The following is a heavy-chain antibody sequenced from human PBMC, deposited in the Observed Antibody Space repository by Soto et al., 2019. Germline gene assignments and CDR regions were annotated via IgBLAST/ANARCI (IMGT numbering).Heavy chain of an antibody. CDR3: VRHWSAYDFWKAYTYYHGFDV. Sequence: SETLSLTCTVSGGSISSSSYYWGWIRQPPGKGLEWIGSIYYSGSTYYNPSLKSRVTFSVDKSMNTAYLQWSSLKASDTATYYCVRHWSAYDFWKAYTYYHGFDVWGQGTTVTVSS. J-gene: IGHJ6*02. CDR2: IYYSGST. V-gene: IGHV4-39*01. CDR1: GGSISSSSYY. D-gene: IGHD3-3*01.